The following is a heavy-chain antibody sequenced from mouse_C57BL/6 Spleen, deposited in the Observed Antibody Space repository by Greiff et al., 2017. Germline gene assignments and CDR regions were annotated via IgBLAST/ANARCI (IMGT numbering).Heavy chain of an antibody. D-gene: IGHD2-5*01. J-gene: IGHJ2*01. CDR1: GYTFTSYW. CDR2: IHPNSGST. V-gene: IGHV1-64*01. Sequence: QVQLQQPGAELVKPGASVTLSCKASGYTFTSYWMHWVKQRPGQGLEWIGMIHPNSGSTNYNEKFKSKATLTVDKSSSTAYMQLSSLTSEDSAVYYCARYDSNYVYFDYWGQGTTLTVSA. CDR3: ARYDSNYVYFDY.